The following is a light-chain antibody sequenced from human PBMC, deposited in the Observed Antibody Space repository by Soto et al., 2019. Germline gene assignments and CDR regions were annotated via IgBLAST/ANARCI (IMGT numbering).Light chain of an antibody. Sequence: QSVLTQPASVSGSPGQSITISCTGTSSDVGGYNFVSWYQQHPAKAPKLMIYDVNKRPSGVPDRFSGSKSGSTASLTISGLQSEDEADYFCCSYAGTYTYVFGTGTKLTVL. V-gene: IGLV2-11*01. CDR3: CSYAGTYTYV. J-gene: IGLJ1*01. CDR1: SSDVGGYNF. CDR2: DVN.